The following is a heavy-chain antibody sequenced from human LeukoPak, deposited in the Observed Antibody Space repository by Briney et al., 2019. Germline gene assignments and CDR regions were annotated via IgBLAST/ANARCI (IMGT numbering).Heavy chain of an antibody. CDR1: GASISSSY. CDR2: IYYRETT. Sequence: PSETLSLTCTVSGASISSSYWTWIRQPPGKGLEWIGYIYYRETTNYNPSLKSRVTISVDTSKNQFSLKLSSVTAADTAVYYCARVLGYRSAGSCYPSFDYWGQGTLVTLSS. J-gene: IGHJ4*02. D-gene: IGHD2-15*01. CDR3: ARVLGYRSAGSCYPSFDY. V-gene: IGHV4-59*01.